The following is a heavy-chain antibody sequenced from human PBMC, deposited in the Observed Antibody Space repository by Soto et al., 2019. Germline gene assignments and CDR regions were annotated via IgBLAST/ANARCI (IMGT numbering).Heavy chain of an antibody. V-gene: IGHV3-30-3*01. J-gene: IGHJ4*02. CDR2: ASYDGSIK. D-gene: IGHD6-19*01. CDR1: GFTFSTYA. Sequence: QLVESGGGVVQPGRSLRLSCVGSGFTFSTYAMHWVRQAPGKGLEWVADASYDGSIKYYTDSVKGRFTISRDNSKNTLYLEMNSLRREDTAIYYCARDRAGSAWAFDLWSQETLVSVSS. CDR3: ARDRAGSAWAFDL.